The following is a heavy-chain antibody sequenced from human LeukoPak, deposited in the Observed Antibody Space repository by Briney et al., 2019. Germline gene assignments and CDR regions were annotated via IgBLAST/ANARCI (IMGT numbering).Heavy chain of an antibody. J-gene: IGHJ5*02. V-gene: IGHV4-30-2*01. CDR1: GGSISSGSYY. CDR3: ARYGYYYDSSGYPNWFDP. D-gene: IGHD3-22*01. Sequence: PSQTLSLTCTVSGGSISSGSYYWSWIRQPAGKGLEWIGYIYHSGSTYYNPSLKSRVTISVDRSKNQFSLKLSSVTAADTAVYYCARYGYYYDSSGYPNWFDPWGQGTLVTVSS. CDR2: IYHSGST.